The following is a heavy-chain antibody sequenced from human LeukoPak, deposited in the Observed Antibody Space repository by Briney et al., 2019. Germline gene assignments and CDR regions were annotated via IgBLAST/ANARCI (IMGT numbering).Heavy chain of an antibody. J-gene: IGHJ4*02. D-gene: IGHD3-22*01. V-gene: IGHV1-2*02. CDR2: INPNSGGT. CDR1: GYTFTGYY. CDR3: ASSITMIVVVTPAPNFDY. Sequence: AAVKLSCTASGYTFTGYYMHWVRQPPGQGLEWMGWINPNSGGTKYAQKFQGRVTMTRDTSISTAYMELSRLRSDDTAVYYCASSITMIVVVTPAPNFDYWGQGTVTTVTS.